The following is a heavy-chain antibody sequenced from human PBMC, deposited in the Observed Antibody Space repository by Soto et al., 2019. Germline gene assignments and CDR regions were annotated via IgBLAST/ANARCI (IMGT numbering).Heavy chain of an antibody. Sequence: GGSLRLSCAASGFTFSSYEMNWVRQAPGKGLEWVSYISSSGSTIYYADSVKGRFTISRDNAKKSLYLQMNSLRAEDTAFYYCARGPHPYGDYDYFGQGTLVTVSS. V-gene: IGHV3-48*03. D-gene: IGHD4-17*01. CDR3: ARGPHPYGDYDY. CDR2: ISSSGSTI. CDR1: GFTFSSYE. J-gene: IGHJ4*02.